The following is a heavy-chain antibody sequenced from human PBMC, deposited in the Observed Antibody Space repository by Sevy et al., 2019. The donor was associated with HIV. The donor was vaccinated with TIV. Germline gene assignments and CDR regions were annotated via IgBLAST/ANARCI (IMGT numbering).Heavy chain of an antibody. V-gene: IGHV3-30-3*01. Sequence: GGSLRLSCAASGFTFSSYAMHWVRQAPGKGLEWVAVISYDRSNKYYADSVKGRFTISRDNSKNTLYLQMNSLRAEDTAVYYCARRRYSSGSENFDYWGQGTLVTVSS. J-gene: IGHJ4*02. CDR2: ISYDRSNK. CDR1: GFTFSSYA. D-gene: IGHD6-19*01. CDR3: ARRRYSSGSENFDY.